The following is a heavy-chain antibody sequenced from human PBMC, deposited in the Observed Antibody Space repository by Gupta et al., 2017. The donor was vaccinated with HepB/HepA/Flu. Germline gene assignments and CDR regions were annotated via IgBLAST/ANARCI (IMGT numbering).Heavy chain of an antibody. CDR1: GFTFSSYG. Sequence: PASGFTFSSYGMHWVRQAPGKGLEWVAVISYDGSNKYQADSGKGRFTSSRENSKNTLYLQMNSLRAEDTAVYYCAKEGYCSSTSCYGDYYHYYGMDVWGQGTTVTVS. CDR2: ISYDGSNK. V-gene: IGHV3-30*18. D-gene: IGHD2-2*01. J-gene: IGHJ6*02. CDR3: AKEGYCSSTSCYGDYYHYYGMDV.